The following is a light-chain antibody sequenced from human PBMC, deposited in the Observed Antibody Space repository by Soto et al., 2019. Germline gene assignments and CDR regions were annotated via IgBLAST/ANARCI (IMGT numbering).Light chain of an antibody. CDR3: QHYNRYSEA. CDR1: QRIRSW. CDR2: KAS. Sequence: DIQMTQSHTTLSGSVGDRVTITYPASQRIRSWLGWYQQKPGKAPKLLIYKASTLKSGGPSRFSGSGSGTEFTLTISSLQPEDFATYYCQHYNRYSEAFGQGTKVDIK. J-gene: IGKJ1*01. V-gene: IGKV1-5*03.